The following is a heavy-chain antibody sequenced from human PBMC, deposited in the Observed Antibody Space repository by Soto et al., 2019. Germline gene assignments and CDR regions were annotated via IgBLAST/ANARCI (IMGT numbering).Heavy chain of an antibody. CDR1: GGSFSGYY. V-gene: IGHV4-34*01. J-gene: IGHJ5*02. CDR3: ARALYSYGPRFDP. D-gene: IGHD5-18*01. Sequence: PSETLSHTCAVYGGSFSGYYWSWIRPPPGKGLEWIGEINHSGSTNYNLSLKSRVTISVDTSKNQFSLKLSSVTAADTAVYYCARALYSYGPRFDPWGQGTLVTVSS. CDR2: INHSGST.